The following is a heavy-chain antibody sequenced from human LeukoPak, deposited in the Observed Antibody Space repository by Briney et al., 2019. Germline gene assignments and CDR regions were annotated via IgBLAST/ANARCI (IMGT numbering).Heavy chain of an antibody. D-gene: IGHD3-16*01. CDR1: GVNISDFW. V-gene: IGHV3-7*01. CDR3: VRESRPGGAMGLYHNFDY. J-gene: IGHJ4*02. Sequence: PEGSLRLSCAASGVNISDFWMTWVRQAPGKGLEWVANIKEDGTEKHLVDSVKGRFTISRDNTKNLLYLQMNSLRGDDTATYYCVRESRPGGAMGLYHNFDYWGQGTLVAVSS. CDR2: IKEDGTEK.